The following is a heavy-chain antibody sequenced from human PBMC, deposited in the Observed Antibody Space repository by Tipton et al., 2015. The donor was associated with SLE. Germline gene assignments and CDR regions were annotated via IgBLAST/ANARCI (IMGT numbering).Heavy chain of an antibody. CDR2: IKEDGSEK. D-gene: IGHD2-21*02. V-gene: IGHV3-7*03. CDR3: VKDRDMIVATAHGYDI. CDR1: GFTFSTYW. Sequence: SLRLSCAVPGFTFSTYWMGWVRQAPGKGLEWVANIKEDGSEKTYVEPVKGRFTISRDNAKNSLYLQINSLRADDTAVYYCVKDRDMIVATAHGYDIWGQGTMVTVSS. J-gene: IGHJ3*02.